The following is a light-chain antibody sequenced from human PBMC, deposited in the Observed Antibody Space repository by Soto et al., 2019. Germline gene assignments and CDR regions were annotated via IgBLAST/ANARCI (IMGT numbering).Light chain of an antibody. CDR1: SSDVGGVNY. CDR3: SSYTSTSTTCD. CDR2: EVS. V-gene: IGLV2-14*01. Sequence: QSALTQPASVSGSPGQSITISCTGTSSDVGGVNYVSWYQQHPGKAPKLMIYEVSSRPSGISNRFSGSKSGNTASLTISGLQAEDEADYYCSSYTSTSTTCDFGPGTKVTVL. J-gene: IGLJ1*01.